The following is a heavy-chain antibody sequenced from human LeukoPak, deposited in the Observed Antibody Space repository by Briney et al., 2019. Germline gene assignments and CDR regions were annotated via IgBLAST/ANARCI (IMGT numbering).Heavy chain of an antibody. V-gene: IGHV4-39*01. CDR3: ASQFVLLWFGESRPFDY. Sequence: SETLSLTCSVSGGSISSSSYYWGWIRQPPGKGLEWIGSIYYSGSTYYNPSLKSRVTISVDTSKNQFSLKLSSVTAADTAVYYCASQFVLLWFGESRPFDYWGQGTLVTVSS. CDR1: GGSISSSSYY. D-gene: IGHD3-10*01. J-gene: IGHJ4*02. CDR2: IYYSGST.